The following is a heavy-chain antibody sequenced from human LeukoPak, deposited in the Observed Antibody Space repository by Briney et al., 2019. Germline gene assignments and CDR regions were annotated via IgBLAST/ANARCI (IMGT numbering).Heavy chain of an antibody. V-gene: IGHV3-66*02. D-gene: IGHD7-27*01. J-gene: IGHJ4*02. Sequence: GGSLRLSCAASGVTVSSNYMSWVRQAPGKGLGWVSVIYSDGSTYYADSVKGRFTISRDNSKNTLYLQMKSLRAEDTAVYYCAREVLWLTGSGILDYWGQGTLVTVSS. CDR2: IYSDGST. CDR3: AREVLWLTGSGILDY. CDR1: GVTVSSNY.